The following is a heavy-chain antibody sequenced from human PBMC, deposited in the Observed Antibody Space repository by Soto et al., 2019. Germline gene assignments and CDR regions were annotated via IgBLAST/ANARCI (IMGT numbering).Heavy chain of an antibody. J-gene: IGHJ4*02. CDR2: IYWDDDK. Sequence: QITLKESGPTLVKPTQTLTLTCTFSGFSLSTSGVGVGWIRQPPGKALEWLVLIYWDDDKRYSPSLKSRLTITKDTSKNQVVLTMTNMDPVDTATYYCAHSPGGQLWSYPLDYWGQGTLVTVSS. CDR3: AHSPGGQLWSYPLDY. CDR1: GFSLSTSGVG. V-gene: IGHV2-5*02. D-gene: IGHD5-18*01.